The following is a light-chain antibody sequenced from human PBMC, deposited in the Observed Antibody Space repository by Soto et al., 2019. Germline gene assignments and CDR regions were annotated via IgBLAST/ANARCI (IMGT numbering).Light chain of an antibody. CDR1: SSNVGKNF. CDR2: DNQ. CDR3: GTWDSSLTIGVI. Sequence: QSVLTQPPSVSGAPGQKVSISCSGSSSNVGKNFVSWYQHVPGKAPKLLIYDNQKRPSGIPDRFSASKSGTLATLDITGLQTGDEADYYCGTWDSSLTIGVIFGGGTKVTVL. J-gene: IGLJ2*01. V-gene: IGLV1-51*01.